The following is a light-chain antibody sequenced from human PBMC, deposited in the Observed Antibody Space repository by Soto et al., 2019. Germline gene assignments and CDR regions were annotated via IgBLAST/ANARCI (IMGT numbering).Light chain of an antibody. CDR2: GAS. Sequence: EIVLTQSPGTLSLSPGERATLSCRASQSVSKNYLAWYQQKPGQAPRLLIYGASNRATGIPDRLSGSGSGTEFTLTISRMEPEDFAVYYCQQYGSSGTFGQGTKVDIK. CDR3: QQYGSSGT. J-gene: IGKJ1*01. CDR1: QSVSKNY. V-gene: IGKV3-20*01.